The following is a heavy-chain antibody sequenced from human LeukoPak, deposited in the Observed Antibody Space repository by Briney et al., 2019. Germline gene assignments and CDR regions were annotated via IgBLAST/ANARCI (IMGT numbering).Heavy chain of an antibody. J-gene: IGHJ3*02. CDR1: GYTLTELS. D-gene: IGHD3-22*01. CDR2: FDPEDGET. CDR3: ATPPNYYDSSGYYFYAFDI. Sequence: ASVKVSCKVSGYTLTELSMHWVRQAPGKGLEWMGGFDPEDGETIYAQKFQGRVTMTEDTSTDTAYMELSSLRSEDTAVYYCATPPNYYDSSGYYFYAFDIWGQGTMVTVSS. V-gene: IGHV1-24*01.